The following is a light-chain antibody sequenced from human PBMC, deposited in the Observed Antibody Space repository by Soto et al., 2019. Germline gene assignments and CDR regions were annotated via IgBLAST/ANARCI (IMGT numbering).Light chain of an antibody. V-gene: IGLV2-14*01. CDR2: EDD. Sequence: QSALTQPASVSASPGQSITISCTGSSSDINSYKFVSWYQVLPGKAPKLIIYEDDYRPPEISSRFSASKSGNTASLTISGVQLEDDSHYFCCSYTIANTWVFGGGTKLTVL. J-gene: IGLJ3*02. CDR1: SSDINSYKF. CDR3: CSYTIANTWV.